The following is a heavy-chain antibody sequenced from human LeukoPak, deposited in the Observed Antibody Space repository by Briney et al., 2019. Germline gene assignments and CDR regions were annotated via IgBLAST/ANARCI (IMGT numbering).Heavy chain of an antibody. CDR1: GYSISSGYY. V-gene: IGHV4-38-2*02. J-gene: IGHJ4*02. CDR3: GGIVGATTRLDY. Sequence: SETLSLTCTVSGYSISSGYYWGWIRPPPGKGLEWIGIIYHSGSTYYNPSLKSRVTISVDTSKNHLSLKLSSVTAADTAVYYCGGIVGATTRLDYWGQGTLVTGSS. D-gene: IGHD1-26*01. CDR2: IYHSGST.